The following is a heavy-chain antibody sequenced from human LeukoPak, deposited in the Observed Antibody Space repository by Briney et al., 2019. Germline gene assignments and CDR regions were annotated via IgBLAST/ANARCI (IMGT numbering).Heavy chain of an antibody. D-gene: IGHD3-9*01. CDR3: ARGPVKLRYFDPPTPFDY. Sequence: ASVKVSCKASGYTFSNYGISWVRQAPGQGLEWMGWINPNSGGTNYAQKFQGRVTMTRDTSISTAYMELSRLRSDDTAVYYCARGPVKLRYFDPPTPFDYWGQGTLVTVSS. V-gene: IGHV1-2*02. CDR2: INPNSGGT. CDR1: GYTFSNYG. J-gene: IGHJ4*02.